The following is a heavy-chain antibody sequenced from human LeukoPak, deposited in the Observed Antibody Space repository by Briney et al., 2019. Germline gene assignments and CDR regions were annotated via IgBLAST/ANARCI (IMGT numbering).Heavy chain of an antibody. J-gene: IGHJ4*02. V-gene: IGHV3-20*04. CDR2: INWNGGTT. Sequence: GGSLRLFCVASGLTFDDYGMSWVRQAPGKGLEWVSGINWNGGTTTYADSVKGRFTISRDNAKNSLYLQMNSLRVEDTAFYYCARNSGANVYTYSFQYWGRGTLVTVSS. CDR1: GLTFDDYG. D-gene: IGHD1-26*01. CDR3: ARNSGANVYTYSFQY.